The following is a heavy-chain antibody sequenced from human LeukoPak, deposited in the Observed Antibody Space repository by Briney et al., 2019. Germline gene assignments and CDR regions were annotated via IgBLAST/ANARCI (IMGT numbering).Heavy chain of an antibody. CDR2: ITSSSSHI. J-gene: IGHJ5*02. Sequence: PGGSLRLSCAASRFTFSSYSMSWVRQAPGKGLQWVSSITSSSSHIYYADSVKGRFTISRDNSKNTLYLQMNSLRAEDTAVYYCAKADDPYNWFDPWGQGTLVTVSS. D-gene: IGHD5-24*01. CDR1: RFTFSSYS. CDR3: AKADDPYNWFDP. V-gene: IGHV3-21*04.